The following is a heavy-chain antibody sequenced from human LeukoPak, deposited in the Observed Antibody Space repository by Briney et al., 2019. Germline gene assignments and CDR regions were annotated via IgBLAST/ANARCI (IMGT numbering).Heavy chain of an antibody. CDR2: ISGSGGST. V-gene: IGHV3-23*01. D-gene: IGHD3-10*01. CDR3: AKEANLAGYFDY. J-gene: IGHJ4*02. CDR1: GFTFSSYA. Sequence: GGSLRLSCAASGFTFSSYAMRWVRQAPGKGLEWISSISGSGGSTNSADSVKGRFTISRDNSKNTLYLQMNSLRAEDTAVYYCAKEANLAGYFDYWGQGTLVPVSS.